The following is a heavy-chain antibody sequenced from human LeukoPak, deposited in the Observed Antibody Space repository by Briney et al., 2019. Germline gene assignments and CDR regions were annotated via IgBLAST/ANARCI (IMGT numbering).Heavy chain of an antibody. CDR2: IYYSGST. V-gene: IGHV4-59*01. J-gene: IGHJ4*02. CDR3: ARNPY. Sequence: SETLSLTCTVSGGSISSYYWSWIRQPPGKGLEWIGYIYYSGSTNYNPSLKSRVTISVDTSKNQFSLKLSSVTAADTAVYYCARNPYWGQGTLVTVSS. CDR1: GGSISSYY.